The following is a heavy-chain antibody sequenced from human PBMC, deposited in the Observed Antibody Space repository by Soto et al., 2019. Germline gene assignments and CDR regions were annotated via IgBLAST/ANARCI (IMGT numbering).Heavy chain of an antibody. CDR1: GFTFSNAW. J-gene: IGHJ4*02. D-gene: IGHD3-3*01. CDR3: TREETSYDFWSGYYRGTYYFDY. Sequence: EVQLVEAGGGLVKPGGSLRLSCAASGFTFSNAWMNWVRQAPGKGLEWVGSIKSKTEGGTTDYAAPVKGRLTISRDNSKNTLYLQMNSLKTEDTAVYYCTREETSYDFWSGYYRGTYYFDYWGQGTLVTVSS. CDR2: IKSKTEGGTT. V-gene: IGHV3-15*07.